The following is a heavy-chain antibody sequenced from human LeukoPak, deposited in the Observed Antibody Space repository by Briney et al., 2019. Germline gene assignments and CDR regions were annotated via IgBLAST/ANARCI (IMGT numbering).Heavy chain of an antibody. Sequence: PGGSLRLSCAASGFTFSNYYMHWVRQAPGKGLVWVSRITGDESSTTYADSVKGRFTISRDNAKNTLYLQMNSLRAEDTAVYYCARDLREADIFEYWGHGIVVTVSS. V-gene: IGHV3-74*01. J-gene: IGHJ4*01. CDR1: GFTFSNYY. CDR3: ARDLREADIFEY. CDR2: ITGDESST. D-gene: IGHD1-26*01.